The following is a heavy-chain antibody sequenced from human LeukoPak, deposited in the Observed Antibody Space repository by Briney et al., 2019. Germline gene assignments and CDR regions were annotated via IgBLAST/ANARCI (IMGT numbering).Heavy chain of an antibody. J-gene: IGHJ4*02. D-gene: IGHD5-18*01. CDR2: MNPNSGNT. CDR3: ARGGMELWSFDY. CDR1: GYTFTSYD. V-gene: IGHV1-8*01. Sequence: ASVKVSCKASGYTFTSYDINWVRQATGQGLEWMGWMNPNSGNTGYAQKFQGRVTMTRNTSISTAYMELSSLRSEDTAVYYCARGGMELWSFDYWGQGTLVTVSS.